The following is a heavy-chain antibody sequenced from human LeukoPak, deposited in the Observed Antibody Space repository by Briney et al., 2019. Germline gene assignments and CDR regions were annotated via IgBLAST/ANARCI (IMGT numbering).Heavy chain of an antibody. D-gene: IGHD3-3*01. J-gene: IGHJ4*02. CDR1: GFTVSSNY. CDR2: ISYDGSNK. CDR3: ARADYDFWSGYLNYFDY. Sequence: GSLRLSCAASGFTVSSNYMSWVRQAPGKGLEWVAVISYDGSNKYYADSVKGRFTISRDNSKNTLYLQMNSLRAEDTAVYYCARADYDFWSGYLNYFDYWGQGTLVTVSS. V-gene: IGHV3-30-3*01.